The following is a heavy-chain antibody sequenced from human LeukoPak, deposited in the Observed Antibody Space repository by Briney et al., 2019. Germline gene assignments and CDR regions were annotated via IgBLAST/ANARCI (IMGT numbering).Heavy chain of an antibody. Sequence: PGGSLRLSCAASGFNFRSYEMNWVRQAPGKGLEWVSYISSSGSTIYYADSVKGRFTISRDNAKNSLYLQMNSLRAEDTAVYYCAELGITMIGGVWGKGTTVTISS. V-gene: IGHV3-48*03. J-gene: IGHJ6*04. CDR1: GFNFRSYE. CDR3: AELGITMIGGV. D-gene: IGHD3-10*02. CDR2: ISSSGSTI.